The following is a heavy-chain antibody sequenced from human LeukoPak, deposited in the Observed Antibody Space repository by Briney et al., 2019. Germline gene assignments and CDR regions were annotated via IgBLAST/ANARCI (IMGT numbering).Heavy chain of an antibody. V-gene: IGHV3-30*02. CDR2: IRYDGSNK. Sequence: QTGGSLRLSCAASGFTFSSYGIHWVRQAPGKGLEWVAFIRYDGSNKYYVESVKGRFTISRDNSKNTLYLQMNSLRAEDTAVYYCARDSSTYYYGSGSYGGSVDYWGQGTLVTVSS. CDR3: ARDSSTYYYGSGSYGGSVDY. D-gene: IGHD3-10*01. CDR1: GFTFSSYG. J-gene: IGHJ4*02.